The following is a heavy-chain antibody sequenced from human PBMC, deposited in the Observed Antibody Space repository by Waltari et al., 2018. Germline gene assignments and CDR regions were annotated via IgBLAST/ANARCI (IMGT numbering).Heavy chain of an antibody. Sequence: QVQLQQWGAGLLKPSETLSLTCAVYGGSFSVYYWSWIRQPPGKGLELIGEINRSGSTNYNPSLKRRVTISLDTSKNHFSRKLSSVTAADTAVYYCARADRGPRSGSSATPAWGPWGQGTLVTVSS. J-gene: IGHJ5*02. CDR3: ARADRGPRSGSSATPAWGP. CDR2: INRSGST. V-gene: IGHV4-34*01. D-gene: IGHD1-26*01. CDR1: GGSFSVYY.